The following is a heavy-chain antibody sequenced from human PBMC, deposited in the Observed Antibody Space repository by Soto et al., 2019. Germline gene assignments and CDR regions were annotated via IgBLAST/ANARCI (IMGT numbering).Heavy chain of an antibody. CDR2: ISYDGSNK. CDR1: GFTFSSYA. CDR3: IVDTAILMRDYFDY. Sequence: QVQLVESGGGVVQPGRSLRLSCAASGFTFSSYAMHWVRQAPGKGLEWVAVISYDGSNKYYADSVKGRFTISRDNSKNTLYLQMNSLRAEDTAVYYRIVDTAILMRDYFDYWGQGTLVTVSS. V-gene: IGHV3-30-3*01. D-gene: IGHD5-18*01. J-gene: IGHJ4*02.